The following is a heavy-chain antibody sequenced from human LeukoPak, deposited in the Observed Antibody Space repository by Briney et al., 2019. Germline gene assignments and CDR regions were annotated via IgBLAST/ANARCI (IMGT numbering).Heavy chain of an antibody. CDR3: ASLTGIAVAPY. CDR1: GFTVSSTY. Sequence: GGSLRLSCAASGFTVSSTYMSWVRQAPGKGLEWVSVIYSGGNTYYTDSVKGRFTISRDNSKNTLYLQMNSLRAEDTAVYYCASLTGIAVAPYWGQGTLVTVSS. V-gene: IGHV3-53*01. J-gene: IGHJ4*02. D-gene: IGHD6-19*01. CDR2: IYSGGNT.